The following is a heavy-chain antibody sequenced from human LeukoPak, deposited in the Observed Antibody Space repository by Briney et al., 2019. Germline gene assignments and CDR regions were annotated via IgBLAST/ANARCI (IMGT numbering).Heavy chain of an antibody. V-gene: IGHV3-23*01. D-gene: IGHD2-8*02. CDR1: GFTFSNNG. Sequence: GGSLRLSCAASGFTFSNNGMSWVRQAPGKGLEWVSSIGGGGGTTHYADSVKGRFTISRDNPKNTLYLQMNSLRAEDTAVYYCAKSPGYWAHDNWGQGTLVIVSS. J-gene: IGHJ4*02. CDR2: IGGGGGTT. CDR3: AKSPGYWAHDN.